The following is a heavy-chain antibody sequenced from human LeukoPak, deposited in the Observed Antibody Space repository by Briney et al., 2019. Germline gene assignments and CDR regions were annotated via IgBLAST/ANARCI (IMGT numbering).Heavy chain of an antibody. CDR1: GYTFTSYD. J-gene: IGHJ4*02. CDR3: ARNLMYCSSTTCYLDY. CDR2: MNPKSGHT. V-gene: IGHV1-8*01. Sequence: ASVKVSCKASGYTFTSYDINWVRQATGQGLEWMGLMNPKSGHTVYAQKFQGRVTMTRDTSISTAYLELSSLRSEDTAVYYCARNLMYCSSTTCYLDYWGQGTLVTVSS. D-gene: IGHD2-2*01.